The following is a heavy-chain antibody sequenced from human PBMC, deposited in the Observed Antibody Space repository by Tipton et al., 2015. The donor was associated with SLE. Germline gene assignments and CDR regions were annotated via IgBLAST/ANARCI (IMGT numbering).Heavy chain of an antibody. CDR1: GFPFDDYA. V-gene: IGHV3-9*01. CDR2: ISWNSGSI. D-gene: IGHD1-7*01. Sequence: SLRLSCAASGFPFDDYAMHWVRQAPGKGLEWVSGISWNSGSIGYADSVKGRFTISRDNAKNSLYLQMNSLRAEDTALYYCAKGRSGTTGRAFDIWGQGTMVTVSS. CDR3: AKGRSGTTGRAFDI. J-gene: IGHJ3*02.